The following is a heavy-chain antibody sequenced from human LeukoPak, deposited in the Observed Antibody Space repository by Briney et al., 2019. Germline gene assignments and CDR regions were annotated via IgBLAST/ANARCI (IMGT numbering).Heavy chain of an antibody. CDR1: GFTFSNYW. CDR2: INSDGSST. D-gene: IGHD2-15*01. Sequence: GGSLRLSCAAPGFTFSNYWMHWVRQAPGKGPVWVSRINSDGSSTTSADSVKGRFTISRDNAKNSMYLQMNSLRAEDTALYYCAKGLGYCSGGSCYLFDYWGQGTLVTVSS. CDR3: AKGLGYCSGGSCYLFDY. V-gene: IGHV3-74*01. J-gene: IGHJ4*02.